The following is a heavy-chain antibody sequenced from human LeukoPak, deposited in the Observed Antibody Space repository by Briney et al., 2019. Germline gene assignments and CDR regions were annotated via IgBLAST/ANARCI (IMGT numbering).Heavy chain of an antibody. CDR3: AKDNRRHYTSGPNPDSLH. CDR2: ISWNSGSI. J-gene: IGHJ4*02. V-gene: IGHV3-9*01. D-gene: IGHD6-19*01. CDR1: GFTFDDYA. Sequence: GGSLRLSCAASGFTFDDYAMHWVRQAPGKGLEWVSGISWNSGSIDYADSVKGRFTISRDNAKNSLYLQMNSLRVEDTAFYYCAKDNRRHYTSGPNPDSLHWGQGALVTVSS.